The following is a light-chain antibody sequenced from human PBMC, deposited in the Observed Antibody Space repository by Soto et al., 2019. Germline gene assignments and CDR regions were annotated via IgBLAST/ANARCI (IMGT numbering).Light chain of an antibody. CDR1: QSISTW. V-gene: IGKV1-5*01. CDR3: QQYSSFSS. CDR2: DGS. Sequence: DIQMTQSPSTLSASVGDRVTLTCRASQSISTWLAWYQQKPGKAPKFLIFDGSSLQSGVPSRFSGSGSGTEFTLTISSLQPDDFATYYCQQYSSFSSVGQGTKVDIK. J-gene: IGKJ1*01.